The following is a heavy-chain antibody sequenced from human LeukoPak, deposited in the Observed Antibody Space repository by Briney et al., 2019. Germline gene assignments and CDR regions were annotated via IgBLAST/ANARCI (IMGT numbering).Heavy chain of an antibody. V-gene: IGHV3-74*01. D-gene: IGHD1-1*01. Sequence: GGSLRLSCAASGFTFSSYWMHWVRQAPGKGLVWVSRINSDGSSTSYADPVKGRFTISRDNSKNTLYLQMNSLRAEDTAVYYCAKDFGSQLENDYWGQGTLVTVSS. J-gene: IGHJ4*02. CDR2: INSDGSST. CDR3: AKDFGSQLENDY. CDR1: GFTFSSYW.